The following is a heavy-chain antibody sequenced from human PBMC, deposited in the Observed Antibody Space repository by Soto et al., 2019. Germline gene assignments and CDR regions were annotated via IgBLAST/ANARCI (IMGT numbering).Heavy chain of an antibody. V-gene: IGHV4-59*12. D-gene: IGHD2-2*01. J-gene: IGHJ5*02. CDR2: IYYSGST. Sequence: SETLSLTCSVSGGSFSTYYWSWIRQAPGKGLEWIGYIYYSGSTNYNPSLKSRVTISVDTSKNQSSLKLSSVTAADTAVYYCARYIVVVPAASRNWFDPWGQGTLVTVSS. CDR3: ARYIVVVPAASRNWFDP. CDR1: GGSFSTYY.